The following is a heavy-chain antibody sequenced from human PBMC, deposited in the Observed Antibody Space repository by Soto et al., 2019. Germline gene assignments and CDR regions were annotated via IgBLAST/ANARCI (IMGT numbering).Heavy chain of an antibody. Sequence: TLSLTCTVSGGSISSSSYYWGWIRQPPGKGLEWIGYIYYSGSTNYNPSLKSRVTISVDTSKNQFSLKLSSLTAADTAVYYCARVWGGAFDIWGQGTMVTVSS. CDR2: IYYSGST. V-gene: IGHV4-61*05. J-gene: IGHJ3*02. CDR3: ARVWGGAFDI. D-gene: IGHD3-10*01. CDR1: GGSISSSSYY.